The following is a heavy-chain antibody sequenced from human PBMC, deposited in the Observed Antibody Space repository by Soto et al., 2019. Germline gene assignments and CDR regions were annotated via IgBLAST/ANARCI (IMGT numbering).Heavy chain of an antibody. D-gene: IGHD3-22*01. CDR1: GFTFSSYA. J-gene: IGHJ4*02. CDR2: ISGSGGST. CDR3: AKGTYYYDSSGYYPFDY. Sequence: EVQLLESGGGLVQPGGSLRLSCAASGFTFSSYAMSWVRQAPGKGLEWVSAISGSGGSTYYADSVKGRFTISRDNSKNTLYLQMNSPRAEDTAVYYCAKGTYYYDSSGYYPFDYRDQGTLVTVSS. V-gene: IGHV3-23*01.